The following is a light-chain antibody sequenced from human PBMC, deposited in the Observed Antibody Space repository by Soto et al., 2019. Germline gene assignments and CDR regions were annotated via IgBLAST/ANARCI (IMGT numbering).Light chain of an antibody. CDR3: RQSYSTPPWT. Sequence: DIQMTQSPSSLSASVGDRVTITCRASQSIARDLNWYQQKSGKAPKFLIYAASSLQNGVPSRFSGRGSGTDFTLTISSLQPEDSATYFCRQSYSTPPWTFGQGTKVDIK. CDR2: AAS. V-gene: IGKV1-39*01. CDR1: QSIARD. J-gene: IGKJ1*01.